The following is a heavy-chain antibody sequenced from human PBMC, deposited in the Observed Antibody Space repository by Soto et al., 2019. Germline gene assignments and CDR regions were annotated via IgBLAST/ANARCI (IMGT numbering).Heavy chain of an antibody. D-gene: IGHD6-19*01. Sequence: SVKVSCKASGGTFSSYAISWVRQAPGQGLEWMGGIIPIFGTANYAQKFQGRVTITADESTSTAYMELSSLRSEDTAVYYCARDSKPGIAVAGTLFDYWGQGTLVTVSS. CDR3: ARDSKPGIAVAGTLFDY. V-gene: IGHV1-69*13. CDR2: IIPIFGTA. CDR1: GGTFSSYA. J-gene: IGHJ4*02.